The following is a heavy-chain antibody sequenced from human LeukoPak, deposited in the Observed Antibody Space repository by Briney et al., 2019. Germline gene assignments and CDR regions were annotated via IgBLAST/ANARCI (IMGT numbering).Heavy chain of an antibody. D-gene: IGHD6-13*01. CDR3: ATAWQQLETDAFDI. V-gene: IGHV1-18*01. J-gene: IGHJ3*02. Sequence: GASVKVSCKASGYTFTSYGISWVRQAPGQGLEWMGWISAYNGNTNYAQKLQGRVTMTTDTSTSTAYMELRSLRSEDTAVYYCATAWQQLETDAFDIWGQGTMVTVSS. CDR1: GYTFTSYG. CDR2: ISAYNGNT.